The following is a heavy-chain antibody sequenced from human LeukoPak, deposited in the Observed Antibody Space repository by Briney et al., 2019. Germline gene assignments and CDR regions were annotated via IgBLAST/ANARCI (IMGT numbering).Heavy chain of an antibody. Sequence: SETLSLTCTMSGGSFTSYYWSWIRQPPGKGLEWIGYIYYSGSNSGSTNYHPSLKSRVTISLDTSKNLYSLKLRSVTAADTAEYYCARRAIVDWYFDLWGRGTLVTVSS. CDR3: ARRAIVDWYFDL. CDR1: GGSFTSYY. D-gene: IGHD1-26*01. CDR2: IYYSGSNSGST. J-gene: IGHJ2*01. V-gene: IGHV4-59*01.